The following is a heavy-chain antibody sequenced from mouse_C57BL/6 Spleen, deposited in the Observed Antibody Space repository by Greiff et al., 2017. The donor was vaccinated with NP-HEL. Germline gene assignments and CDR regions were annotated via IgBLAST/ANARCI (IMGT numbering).Heavy chain of an antibody. D-gene: IGHD1-1*01. V-gene: IGHV1-58*01. CDR3: ARSGNYYGSSYDWYFDV. J-gene: IGHJ1*03. Sequence: EVQLQQSGAELVRPGSSVKMSCKTSGYTFTSYGINWVKQRPGQGLEWIGYIYIGNGYTEYNEKFKGKATLTSDTSSSTAYMQLSSLTSEDSAIYFCARSGNYYGSSYDWYFDVWGTGTTVTVSS. CDR2: IYIGNGYT. CDR1: GYTFTSYG.